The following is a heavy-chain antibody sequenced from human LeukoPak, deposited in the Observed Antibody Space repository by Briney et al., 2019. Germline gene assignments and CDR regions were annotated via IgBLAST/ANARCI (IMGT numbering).Heavy chain of an antibody. D-gene: IGHD3-22*01. V-gene: IGHV3-7*04. J-gene: IGHJ3*02. CDR3: ARDSSGYYYPDAFDI. CDR1: GFTFSSYW. Sequence: GGSLRLSCAASGFTFSSYWMSWVRQAPGKGLEWVANIKQNGGKKYYVDSVKGRFTISRDNAKNSLYLQMNSLRDEDTAVYYWARDSSGYYYPDAFDIGGGGTMVTVSS. CDR2: IKQNGGKK.